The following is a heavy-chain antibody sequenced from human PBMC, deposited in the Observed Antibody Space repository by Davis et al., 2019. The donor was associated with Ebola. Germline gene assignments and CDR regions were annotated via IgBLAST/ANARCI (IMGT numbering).Heavy chain of an antibody. D-gene: IGHD3-10*01. J-gene: IGHJ6*02. CDR1: GGSISSSSYY. Sequence: SETLSLTCTVSGGSISSSSYYWGWIRQPPGKGLEWIGSIYYSGSTYYNPSLKSRVTISVDTSKNQFSLKLSSVTAADTAVYYCARGGLLWFGSLYYYYGMDVWGQGTTVTVSS. CDR3: ARGGLLWFGSLYYYYGMDV. V-gene: IGHV4-39*07. CDR2: IYYSGST.